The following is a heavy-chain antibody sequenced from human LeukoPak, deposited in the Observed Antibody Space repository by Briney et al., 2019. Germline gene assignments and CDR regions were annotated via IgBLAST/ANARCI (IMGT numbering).Heavy chain of an antibody. CDR3: ARDGGGYCGSTSCYEMNWFDP. J-gene: IGHJ5*02. V-gene: IGHV1-18*04. Sequence: ASVKVSRKASGYTFTSYGISWVRQAPGQGLEWMGWINAYNGNTNYAQKLQGRVTMTTDTSTSTAYMELRSLRSDDTAVYYCARDGGGYCGSTSCYEMNWFDPWGQGTLVTVSS. CDR2: INAYNGNT. CDR1: GYTFTSYG. D-gene: IGHD2-2*01.